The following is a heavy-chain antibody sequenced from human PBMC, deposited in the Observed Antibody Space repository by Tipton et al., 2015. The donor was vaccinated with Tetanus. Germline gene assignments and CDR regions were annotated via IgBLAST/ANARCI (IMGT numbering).Heavy chain of an antibody. CDR1: GFTVTSTY. D-gene: IGHD4-17*01. CDR3: ARGPYHYGDYYFDY. J-gene: IGHJ4*02. CDR2: ISYDGSNK. Sequence: SLRLSCAASGFTVTSTYMAWVRQTPGKGLEWVAVISYDGSNKYDAESVKGRLTISRDNSNNTLYVQMDSLRAEDTAVYYCARGPYHYGDYYFDYWGRGTLVTVSS. V-gene: IGHV3-30-3*01.